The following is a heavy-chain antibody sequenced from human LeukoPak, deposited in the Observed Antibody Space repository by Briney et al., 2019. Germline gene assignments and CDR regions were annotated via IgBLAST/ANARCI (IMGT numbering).Heavy chain of an antibody. CDR1: GYTFTSYD. J-gene: IGHJ6*03. D-gene: IGHD6-13*01. CDR3: ARGGRSSWYYYYYYMDV. Sequence: ASVKVSCKASGYTFTSYDINWVRQATGQGLEWMGWMNPNSGKTGYAQKFQGRVTMTRNTSISTAYMELSSLRSEDTAVYYCARGGRSSWYYYYYYMDVWGKGTTVTVSS. CDR2: MNPNSGKT. V-gene: IGHV1-8*01.